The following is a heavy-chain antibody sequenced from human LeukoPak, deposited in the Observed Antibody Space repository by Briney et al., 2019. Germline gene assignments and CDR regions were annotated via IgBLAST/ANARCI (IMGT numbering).Heavy chain of an antibody. CDR1: GFGFSYFW. V-gene: IGHV3-7*01. CDR2: IKQDGSEK. D-gene: IGHD3-3*01. Sequence: GGSLRLSCAASGFGFSYFWMSWVRQAPGKGLEWVANIKQDGSEKYYVDSVKGRFTISRDNAKKSLYLQMNSLRAEDTAVYYCARDAEVGTLFGVLSRYNWFDPWGQGALVTVSS. CDR3: ARDAEVGTLFGVLSRYNWFDP. J-gene: IGHJ5*02.